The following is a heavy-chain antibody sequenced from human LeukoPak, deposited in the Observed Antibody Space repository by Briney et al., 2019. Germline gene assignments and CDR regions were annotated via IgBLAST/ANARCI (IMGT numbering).Heavy chain of an antibody. D-gene: IGHD2/OR15-2a*01. CDR3: ARVVLSGAYQIDP. Sequence: GGSLRLSCAASGFTFSTYWMHWVRQAPGKGLVWVSRINGDGSTTTYADSVKGRFTISRDNAKSTLYLHLNSLRVEDAAVYYCARVVLSGAYQIDPWGQGTLVTVSS. V-gene: IGHV3-74*01. CDR2: INGDGSTT. J-gene: IGHJ5*02. CDR1: GFTFSTYW.